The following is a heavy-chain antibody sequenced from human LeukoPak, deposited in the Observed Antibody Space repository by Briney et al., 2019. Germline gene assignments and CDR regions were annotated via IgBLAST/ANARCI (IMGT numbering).Heavy chain of an antibody. CDR1: GHPFSRFA. D-gene: IGHD6-6*01. CDR2: ISGSGGST. J-gene: IGHJ6*03. Sequence: PGGSLTLSCSVSGHPFSRFALSWVRQAPGKGLEWVSAISGSGGSTYYADSVKGRFTISRDNSKNTLYLQMNSLRAEDTAVYYCAKGVSSSSLISYYYYMDVWGKGTTVTVSS. CDR3: AKGVSSSSLISYYYYMDV. V-gene: IGHV3-23*01.